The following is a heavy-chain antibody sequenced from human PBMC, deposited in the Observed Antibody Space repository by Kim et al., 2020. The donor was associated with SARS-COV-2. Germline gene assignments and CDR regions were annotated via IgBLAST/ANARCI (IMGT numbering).Heavy chain of an antibody. CDR2: IYNGGST. V-gene: IGHV3-66*01. Sequence: GGSLRLSCAASGFTFSSYYMSWVRQAPGKGLEWVAVIYNGGSTYYADAVMGRCTITTGDYKNKLHLQMNNQRAEDKAAYYCSRAGGGVGCVYSGEESLV. D-gene: IGHD3-16*01. CDR1: GFTFSSYY. CDR3: SRAGGGVGCVY. J-gene: IGHJ4*02.